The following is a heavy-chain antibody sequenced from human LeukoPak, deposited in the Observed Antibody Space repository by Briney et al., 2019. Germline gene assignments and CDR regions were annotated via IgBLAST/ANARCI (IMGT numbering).Heavy chain of an antibody. D-gene: IGHD6-13*01. Sequence: GASVKVSCKASGGTFSSYAISSVRQAPGQGLEWMGGIIPIFGTANYAQKFQGRVTITADKSTSTAYMELRSLRSEDTAVYYCARRSGTGISNYYYYGMDVWGKGTTVTVSS. CDR2: IIPIFGTA. CDR1: GGTFSSYA. J-gene: IGHJ6*04. CDR3: ARRSGTGISNYYYYGMDV. V-gene: IGHV1-69*06.